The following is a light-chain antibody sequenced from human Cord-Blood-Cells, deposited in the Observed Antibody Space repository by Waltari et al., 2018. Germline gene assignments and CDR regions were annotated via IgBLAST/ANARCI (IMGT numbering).Light chain of an antibody. J-gene: IGKJ4*01. CDR1: KSLSSW. Sequence: DIQMTQPPSTLSASVGDRVTITCRASKSLSSWLAWYQQKPGKAPNLLIYDASSLESGVPSRFSGSGSGTEFTLTISSLQPDDFATYYCQQYNSYSLTFGGGTKVEIK. V-gene: IGKV1-5*01. CDR3: QQYNSYSLT. CDR2: DAS.